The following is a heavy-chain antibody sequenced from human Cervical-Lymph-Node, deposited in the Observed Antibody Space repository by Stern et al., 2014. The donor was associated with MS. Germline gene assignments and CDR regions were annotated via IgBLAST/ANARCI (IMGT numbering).Heavy chain of an antibody. D-gene: IGHD6-19*01. J-gene: IGHJ5*02. CDR2: ISTSGST. CDR1: GGSISSGSYY. Sequence: QVQLQESGPGLVKPSQTLSLTCTVSGGSISSGSYYWSWIRQPAEKGLEWSGLISTSGSTKYTPSLKSRVPISVAMPKNHFSLKWSSVTAADTAVYYCARETVAADNNWFDPWGQGTLVTVSS. V-gene: IGHV4-61*02. CDR3: ARETVAADNNWFDP.